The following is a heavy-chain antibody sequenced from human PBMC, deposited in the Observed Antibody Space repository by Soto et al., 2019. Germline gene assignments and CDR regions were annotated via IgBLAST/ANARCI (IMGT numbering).Heavy chain of an antibody. D-gene: IGHD3-3*01. Sequence: VGSLRLSCEASGFTFSSYEMNWVRQAPGRGLEWISYISGSSSMIYYADSVKGRFTISRDNAKNSLYLQMNSLRAEDTAVYFCANDFWSEYRWGQGTLVTVSS. J-gene: IGHJ4*02. CDR2: ISGSSSMI. CDR1: GFTFSSYE. CDR3: ANDFWSEYR. V-gene: IGHV3-48*03.